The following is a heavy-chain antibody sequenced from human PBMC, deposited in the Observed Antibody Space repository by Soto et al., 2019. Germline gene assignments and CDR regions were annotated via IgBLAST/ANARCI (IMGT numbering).Heavy chain of an antibody. D-gene: IGHD1-1*01. J-gene: IGHJ6*02. CDR3: ARDYTNWNDIDYYYGMDF. Sequence: ASVKVSCKASGYTFTSYGISWVRQAPGEGLEWMGWISAYNGNTNYAQKLQGRVTMTTDTSTSTAYMELRSLRSDDTAVYYCARDYTNWNDIDYYYGMDFWGQGTTVTVSS. CDR1: GYTFTSYG. V-gene: IGHV1-18*01. CDR2: ISAYNGNT.